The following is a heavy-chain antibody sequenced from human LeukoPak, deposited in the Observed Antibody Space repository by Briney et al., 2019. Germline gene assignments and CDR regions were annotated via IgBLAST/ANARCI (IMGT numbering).Heavy chain of an antibody. CDR2: INWNGGST. Sequence: GGSLRLSCAASGFTFDDYGMSWVRQAPGKGLEWVSSINWNGGSTGYADSVKGRFTISRDNAKNSLYLQMNSLRAEDTALYYCARGSDYSSSSGSHDYWGQGTLVTVSS. V-gene: IGHV3-20*04. CDR1: GFTFDDYG. J-gene: IGHJ4*02. CDR3: ARGSDYSSSSGSHDY. D-gene: IGHD6-6*01.